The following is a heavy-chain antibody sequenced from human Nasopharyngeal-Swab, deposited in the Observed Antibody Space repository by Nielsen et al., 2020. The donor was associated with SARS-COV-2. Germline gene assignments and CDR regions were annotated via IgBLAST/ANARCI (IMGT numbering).Heavy chain of an antibody. CDR2: IKSKTDGGTT. V-gene: IGHV3-15*01. J-gene: IGHJ5*02. D-gene: IGHD3-3*01. Sequence: GESLKISCAASGFTFSSYEMNWVRQAPGKGLEWVGRIKSKTDGGTTDYAAPVKGRFTIPRDDSKNTLYLQMNSLKTEDTAVYYCTTEYYDFWSGYQNWFDPWGQGTLVTVSS. CDR1: GFTFSSYE. CDR3: TTEYYDFWSGYQNWFDP.